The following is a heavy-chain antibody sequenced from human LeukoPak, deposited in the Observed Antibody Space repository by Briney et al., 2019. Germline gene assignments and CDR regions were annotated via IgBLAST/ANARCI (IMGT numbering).Heavy chain of an antibody. CDR1: GFTFISYS. D-gene: IGHD2-2*01. CDR2: VSSSSTYI. Sequence: GWAMILFSAASGFTFISYSMNWVLRAPRGELEGVSSVSSSSTYIHYADSVKGRFTISIDNAKYSLSLNMNSLRGEDTAVYCCATGYQLLYNHWGQGTLVTVSS. J-gene: IGHJ5*02. CDR3: ATGYQLLYNH. V-gene: IGHV3-21*01.